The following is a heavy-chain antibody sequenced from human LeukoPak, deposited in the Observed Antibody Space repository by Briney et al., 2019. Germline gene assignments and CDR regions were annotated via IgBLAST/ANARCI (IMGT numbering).Heavy chain of an antibody. D-gene: IGHD7-27*01. CDR3: TRDRGSSTLGDY. J-gene: IGHJ4*02. Sequence: GGSLRLSCATSGFTFSNAWMNWVRQAPGKGLEWVGRIRSNSDGGTIDYAAPVKGRFTISRDDSKSIAHLQMNSLKTEDTAVYYCTRDRGSSTLGDYWGQGTLVTVSS. CDR2: IRSNSDGGTI. V-gene: IGHV3-15*07. CDR1: GFTFSNAW.